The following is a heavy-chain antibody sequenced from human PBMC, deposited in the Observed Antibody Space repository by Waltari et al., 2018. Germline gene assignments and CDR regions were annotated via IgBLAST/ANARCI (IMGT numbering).Heavy chain of an antibody. CDR2: IYYRGTT. Sequence: QVQLQESGPGLVKPSETLSLTCSVSGYSVTGGFYWGWFRQAPGKGLGWIANIYYRGTTYYHPSLRSRVTICVDTSKNEFSLKLTSLTAADTAVYYCVRDRPTGEVDQWGPGTLVTVSS. J-gene: IGHJ4*02. V-gene: IGHV4-38-2*02. CDR3: VRDRPTGEVDQ. CDR1: GYSVTGGFY. D-gene: IGHD7-27*01.